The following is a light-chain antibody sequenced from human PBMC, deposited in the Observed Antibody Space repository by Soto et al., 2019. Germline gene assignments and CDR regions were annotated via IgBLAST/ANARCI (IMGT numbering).Light chain of an antibody. CDR2: AAS. Sequence: DIQITQSPSSLSASVGDRVTITCRASQTISIYLSWYEQKPGKAPKLLIYAASSLQSGVPSRFSGSGSGTDFTLTISSLQPEDFATYYCQQSYTTPWTFGQGTKVEVK. CDR1: QTISIY. CDR3: QQSYTTPWT. J-gene: IGKJ1*01. V-gene: IGKV1-39*01.